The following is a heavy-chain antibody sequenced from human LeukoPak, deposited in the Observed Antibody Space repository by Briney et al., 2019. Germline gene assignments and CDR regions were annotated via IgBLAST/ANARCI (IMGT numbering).Heavy chain of an antibody. J-gene: IGHJ5*02. Sequence: GGSLRLSCAASGFTFASYVMSWVRQAPGKGLEWVSTISVSGDSTYYTDSVKGRFTISRDNSKNTLYLQMNSLRAEDTTVYFCARGKYCSSTSCYFMDYWFDPWGQGTLATVSS. CDR3: ARGKYCSSTSCYFMDYWFDP. CDR2: ISVSGDST. CDR1: GFTFASYV. D-gene: IGHD2-2*01. V-gene: IGHV3-23*01.